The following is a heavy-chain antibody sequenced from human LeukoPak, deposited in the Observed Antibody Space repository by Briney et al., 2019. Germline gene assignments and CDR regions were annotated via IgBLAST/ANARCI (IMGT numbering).Heavy chain of an antibody. D-gene: IGHD6-19*01. V-gene: IGHV4-4*02. CDR1: GGSISSNNW. Sequence: PSGTLSLTCAVSGGSISSNNWWSWVRQPPGKGLEWIGEIYHSGSTNYNPSLKSRVTILVDKSENQFSLQLTSVTAADTAVYYCAREGVGQWLPYWGQGILVTVSS. J-gene: IGHJ4*02. CDR2: IYHSGST. CDR3: AREGVGQWLPY.